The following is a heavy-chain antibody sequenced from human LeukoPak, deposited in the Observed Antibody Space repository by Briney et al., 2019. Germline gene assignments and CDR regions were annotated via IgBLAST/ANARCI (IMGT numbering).Heavy chain of an antibody. D-gene: IGHD6-13*01. CDR2: ISWNSGSI. CDR1: GFTFSNYW. J-gene: IGHJ3*02. Sequence: SLRLSCEVSGFTFSNYWMNWVRQAPGKGLEWVSGISWNSGSIGYADSVKGRFTISRDNAKNSLYLQMNSLRAEDMALYYCAKAPSSSWDYAFDIWGQGTMVTVSS. V-gene: IGHV3-9*03. CDR3: AKAPSSSWDYAFDI.